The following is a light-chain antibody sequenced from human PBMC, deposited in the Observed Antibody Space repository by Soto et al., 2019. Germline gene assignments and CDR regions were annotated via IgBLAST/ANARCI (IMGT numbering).Light chain of an antibody. CDR1: QSVSNRY. Sequence: EIVLTQSPGTLSLSPGERATLSCWASQSVSNRYLAWYQQKPGQAPRLLIYGASGRATGIPDRFSGSGSGTDFTLTISRLEPEDFAVYYCQQYDSSWTFGQGTKVEIK. V-gene: IGKV3-20*01. CDR3: QQYDSSWT. CDR2: GAS. J-gene: IGKJ1*01.